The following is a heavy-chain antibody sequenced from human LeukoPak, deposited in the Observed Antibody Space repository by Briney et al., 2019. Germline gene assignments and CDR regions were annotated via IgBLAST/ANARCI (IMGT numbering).Heavy chain of an antibody. CDR3: ARAEDIVVVPAAKNYYYGMDV. V-gene: IGHV1-24*01. Sequence: ASVKVSCKVSGYTLTELSMHWVRQAPGKGLEWMGGFDPEDGETIYAQKFQGRVTMTEDTSTDTAYMELSSLRSEDTAAYYCARAEDIVVVPAAKNYYYGMDVWGKGTTVTVSS. J-gene: IGHJ6*04. CDR1: GYTLTELS. D-gene: IGHD2-2*01. CDR2: FDPEDGET.